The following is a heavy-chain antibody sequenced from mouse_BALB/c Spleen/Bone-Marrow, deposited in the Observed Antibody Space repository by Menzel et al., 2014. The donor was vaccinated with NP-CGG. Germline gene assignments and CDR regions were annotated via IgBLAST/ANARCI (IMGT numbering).Heavy chain of an antibody. Sequence: QVHVKQSGAELVKPGASVKLSCKASGYTFTSYYMYWVKQRPGQGLEWIGEINPSNGGTNFNEKFKSKATLTVDKSSSTAYMQLSSLTSENSAVYYCTREGDSPFAYWGQGPLLTVSA. V-gene: IGHV1S81*02. CDR1: GYTFTSYY. D-gene: IGHD2-13*01. J-gene: IGHJ3*01. CDR2: INPSNGGT. CDR3: TREGDSPFAY.